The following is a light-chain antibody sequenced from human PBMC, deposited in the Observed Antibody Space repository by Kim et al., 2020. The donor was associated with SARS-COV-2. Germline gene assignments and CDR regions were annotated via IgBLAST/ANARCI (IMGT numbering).Light chain of an antibody. CDR2: EDN. V-gene: IGLV6-57*01. J-gene: IGLJ3*02. Sequence: GNEVNISRTRTKGQLSRKYVHVEPERPGRSPTTVIYEDNQRPSGVPDRFSGSIDSSSNSASLTISGLKTEDEADYYCQSYDSSHWVFGGGTQLTVL. CDR1: KGQLSRKY. CDR3: QSYDSSHWV.